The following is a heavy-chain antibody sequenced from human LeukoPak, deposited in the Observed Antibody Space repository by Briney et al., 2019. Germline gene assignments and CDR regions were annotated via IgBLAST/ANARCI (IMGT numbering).Heavy chain of an antibody. CDR1: GFTFDDYG. Sequence: PGGSLRLSCAASGFTFDDYGMSWVRHAPGKGLEWVSGINWNGGSTGYADSVKGRFTISRDNAKNSLYLQMNSLRAEDTALYYCARAYLGDYYYYYMDVWGKGTTVTVSS. CDR2: INWNGGST. CDR3: ARAYLGDYYYYYMDV. J-gene: IGHJ6*03. V-gene: IGHV3-20*04. D-gene: IGHD1-26*01.